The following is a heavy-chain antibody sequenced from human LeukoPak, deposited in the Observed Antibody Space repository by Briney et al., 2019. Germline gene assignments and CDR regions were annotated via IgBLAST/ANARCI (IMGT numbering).Heavy chain of an antibody. CDR3: AKDYSPQLVIGFDY. CDR1: GFTFSSYG. V-gene: IGHV3-23*01. CDR2: ISGSGGST. J-gene: IGHJ4*02. Sequence: GGSLRLSRAASGFTFSSYGMSWVRQAPGKGLEWVSAISGSGGSTYYADSVKGRFTISRDNSKNTLYLQMNSLRAEDTAVYYCAKDYSPQLVIGFDYWGQGTLVTVSS. D-gene: IGHD6-13*01.